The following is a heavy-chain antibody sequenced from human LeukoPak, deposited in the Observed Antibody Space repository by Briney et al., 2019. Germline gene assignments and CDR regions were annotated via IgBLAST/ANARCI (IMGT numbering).Heavy chain of an antibody. V-gene: IGHV3-53*05. CDR3: TRDRAGTQRWVEFDL. CDR1: GFTVSGTL. J-gene: IGHJ5*02. CDR2: IYDDDRT. Sequence: GGSLRLTCTPSGFTVSGTLMDWVRPAPGKGLEWVSVIYDDDRTVYTDYVKGRFTISRDNSKNMVYLQMNSLRPEDSAVYYCTRDRAGTQRWVEFDLWGPGTLVTVSS. D-gene: IGHD5-18*01.